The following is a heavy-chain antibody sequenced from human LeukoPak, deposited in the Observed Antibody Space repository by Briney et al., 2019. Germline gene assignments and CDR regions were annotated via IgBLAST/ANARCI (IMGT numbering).Heavy chain of an antibody. CDR3: AKEGMGSGSYSWFDP. CDR1: GFTFSSYG. D-gene: IGHD3-10*01. Sequence: GGSLRLSCAASGFTFSSYGMHWVRQAPGKGLEWVAVISYDGSNKYYADSVKGRFTISRDNSKNTLYLQMNSLRAEDTAVYYCAKEGMGSGSYSWFDPWGQGTLVTVSS. V-gene: IGHV3-30*18. J-gene: IGHJ5*02. CDR2: ISYDGSNK.